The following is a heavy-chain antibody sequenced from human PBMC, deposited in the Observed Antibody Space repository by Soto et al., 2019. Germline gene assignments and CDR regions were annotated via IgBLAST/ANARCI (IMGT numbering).Heavy chain of an antibody. CDR3: AKGRGGKSVANFGMDV. D-gene: IGHD2-15*01. CDR1: GDSVSNTY. J-gene: IGHJ6*02. Sequence: GAAVKVSCKTSGDSVSNTYLRWVRQDPGQGLSWLVIISPFGDATACAQRFKGRVSGTMDKSSTTFTLELSSLRSDDTAVYYCAKGRGGKSVANFGMDVWGQGVTVTVSS. V-gene: IGHV1-46*01. CDR2: ISPFGDAT.